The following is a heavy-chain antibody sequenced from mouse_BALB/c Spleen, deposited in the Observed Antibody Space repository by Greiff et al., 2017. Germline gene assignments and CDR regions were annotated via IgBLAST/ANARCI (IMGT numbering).Heavy chain of an antibody. CDR2: IRNKANGYTT. J-gene: IGHJ3*01. V-gene: IGHV7-3*02. CDR3: ARDRGTWFAY. CDR1: GFTFTDYY. Sequence: EVKLEESGGGLVQPGGSLRLSCATSGFTFTDYYMSWVRQPPGKALEWLGFIRNKANGYTTEYSASVKGRFTISRDNSQSILYLQMNTLRAEDSATYYCARDRGTWFAYWGQGTLVTVSA.